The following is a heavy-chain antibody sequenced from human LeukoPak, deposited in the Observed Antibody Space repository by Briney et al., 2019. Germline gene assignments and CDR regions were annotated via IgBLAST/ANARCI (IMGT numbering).Heavy chain of an antibody. J-gene: IGHJ4*02. CDR1: GFTFSSYG. CDR3: ARSYSSSRPQDY. V-gene: IGHV3-30*02. Sequence: GGSLRLSCAASGFTFSSYGMHWVRQAPGKGLEWVAFIRYDGSNKYYADSVKGRFTISRDNSKNTLYLQMNSLRAEDTAVYYCARSYSSSRPQDYWGQGTLVTVSS. D-gene: IGHD6-13*01. CDR2: IRYDGSNK.